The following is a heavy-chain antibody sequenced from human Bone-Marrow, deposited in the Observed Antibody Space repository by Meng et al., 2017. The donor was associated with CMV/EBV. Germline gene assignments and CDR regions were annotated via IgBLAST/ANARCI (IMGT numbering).Heavy chain of an antibody. D-gene: IGHD1-26*01. J-gene: IGHJ3*02. CDR3: AKDITGATKLPAYMAFYI. Sequence: SLKISCAASGFTFDDYAMHWVRQAPGKGLEWVSGISWSSSCIGYADSVKGRFTISRDNAKDSLYLQMNSLRAEDTALYYCAKDITGATKLPAYMAFYIWGQGTMITVSS. CDR2: ISWSSSCI. V-gene: IGHV3-9*01. CDR1: GFTFDDYA.